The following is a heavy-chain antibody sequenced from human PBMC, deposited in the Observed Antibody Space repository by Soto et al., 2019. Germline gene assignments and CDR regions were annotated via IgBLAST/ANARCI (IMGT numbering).Heavy chain of an antibody. Sequence: VKVSCKVSGYTLTELSMHWVRQAPGKGLERMGNFNPEDGETIYAQKFQGRVTMTGDTSTSTAYMELSSLRSEDTAVYYCARVREMATSAFDIWGQGTMVTVSS. J-gene: IGHJ3*02. V-gene: IGHV1-24*01. CDR1: GYTLTELS. CDR3: ARVREMATSAFDI. CDR2: FNPEDGET. D-gene: IGHD5-12*01.